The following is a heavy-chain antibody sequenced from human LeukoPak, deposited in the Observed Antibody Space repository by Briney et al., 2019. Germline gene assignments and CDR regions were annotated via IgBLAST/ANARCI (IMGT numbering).Heavy chain of an antibody. CDR3: AREDSNRVKAGFDY. J-gene: IGHJ4*02. Sequence: SGGSLRLSCAASGFTVSSNYMNWVRQAPGKGLEWVSVISSDGSTYYADSVKGRFTISRDNSKNTLYLQMNSLRAEDTAVYYCAREDSNRVKAGFDYWGQGTLVTVSS. V-gene: IGHV3-53*01. CDR2: ISSDGST. D-gene: IGHD6-13*01. CDR1: GFTVSSNY.